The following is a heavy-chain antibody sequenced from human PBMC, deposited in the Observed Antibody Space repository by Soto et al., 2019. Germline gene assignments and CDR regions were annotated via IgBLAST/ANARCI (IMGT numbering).Heavy chain of an antibody. CDR3: ARLNYGDYLDY. CDR1: GFSLSTSGVG. J-gene: IGHJ4*02. Sequence: QITLKESGPTLVKPTQTLTLTCTFSGFSLSTSGVGVGWIRQPPGKALEWLALIYWDDDKRYSPSLKSRLTITKDPVKNQVVLTMTNMDPVDTATYYCARLNYGDYLDYWGQGTLVTVSS. V-gene: IGHV2-5*02. CDR2: IYWDDDK. D-gene: IGHD4-17*01.